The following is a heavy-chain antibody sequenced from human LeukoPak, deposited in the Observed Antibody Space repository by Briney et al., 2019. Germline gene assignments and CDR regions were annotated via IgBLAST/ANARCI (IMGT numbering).Heavy chain of an antibody. Sequence: GGSLRLSCAASGFTFSSYGMHWVRQAPGKGLEWVAVISYDGSNKYYADSVKGRFTISRDNPKNTLYLQMNSLRAEDTAVYYFANGATGYFDYWGQGTLVTVSS. CDR3: ANGATGYFDY. CDR1: GFTFSSYG. D-gene: IGHD4/OR15-4a*01. V-gene: IGHV3-30*18. CDR2: ISYDGSNK. J-gene: IGHJ4*02.